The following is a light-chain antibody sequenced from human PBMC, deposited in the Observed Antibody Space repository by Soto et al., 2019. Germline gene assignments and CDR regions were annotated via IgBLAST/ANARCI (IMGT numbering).Light chain of an antibody. CDR2: KAS. CDR1: QSIGRW. Sequence: DIQMTQSPSTLSASLGDRVTITCRASQSIGRWLAWYQQKPGKAPKLLIYKASTLKSGVPSRFSGSGSGTEFTLTISSLQPDDFATYYCQHYNSYSEAFGQGTKVDIK. CDR3: QHYNSYSEA. V-gene: IGKV1-5*03. J-gene: IGKJ1*01.